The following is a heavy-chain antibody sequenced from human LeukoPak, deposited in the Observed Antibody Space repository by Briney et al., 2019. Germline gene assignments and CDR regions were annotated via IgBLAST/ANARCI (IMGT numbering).Heavy chain of an antibody. D-gene: IGHD6-19*01. Sequence: GASVKVSCKASGYTFTSYGISWVRQAPGQGLEWMGWISAYNGNTNYAQKLQGRVTMTTDTSTSTAYMELRSLRSDDTAVYYCARDEGGSGWDYYYYYGMDVWGQGTTVTVSS. V-gene: IGHV1-18*01. CDR3: ARDEGGSGWDYYYYYGMDV. CDR2: ISAYNGNT. CDR1: GYTFTSYG. J-gene: IGHJ6*02.